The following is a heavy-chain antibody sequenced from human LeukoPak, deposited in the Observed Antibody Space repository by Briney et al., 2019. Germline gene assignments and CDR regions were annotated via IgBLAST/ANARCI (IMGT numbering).Heavy chain of an antibody. D-gene: IGHD6-19*01. CDR2: INAGNGNT. CDR3: ATFIAVAAQEDY. CDR1: GYTFTSYA. J-gene: IGHJ4*02. Sequence: ASVTVSCKASGYTFTSYAMHWVRPAPGQRLEWMGWINAGNGNTKYSQKFQGRVTITRDTSASTAYMELSSLRSENTAVYYCATFIAVAAQEDYWGQGTLVTVSS. V-gene: IGHV1-3*01.